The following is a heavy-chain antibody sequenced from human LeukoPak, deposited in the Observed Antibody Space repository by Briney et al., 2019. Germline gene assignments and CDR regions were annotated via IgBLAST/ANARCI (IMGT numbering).Heavy chain of an antibody. V-gene: IGHV3-30-3*01. CDR2: ISYDGSNK. D-gene: IGHD3-10*01. Sequence: GGSLRLSCAASGFTFSSYAMHWVRQAPGKGLKWVAVISYDGSNKFYADSVKGRFSISRDNSKNTLYLQMSSLGAEDTAVYYCATGRFGELISFDYWGQGTLVTVSS. CDR3: ATGRFGELISFDY. J-gene: IGHJ4*02. CDR1: GFTFSSYA.